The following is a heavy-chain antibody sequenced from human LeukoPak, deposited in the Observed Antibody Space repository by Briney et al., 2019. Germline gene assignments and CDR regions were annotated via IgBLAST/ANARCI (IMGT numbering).Heavy chain of an antibody. J-gene: IGHJ4*02. Sequence: GGSLRLSCAVSGFTVSGNFMNWVRQAPGKGLEWVSVIHSGGSTYYADSVKGRFIISRDNSKNTLYLQMIHLRAEDTAVYSSARARDFDYWGQGTLVTVSS. V-gene: IGHV3-66*01. CDR3: ARARDFDY. CDR1: GFTVSGNF. CDR2: IHSGGST.